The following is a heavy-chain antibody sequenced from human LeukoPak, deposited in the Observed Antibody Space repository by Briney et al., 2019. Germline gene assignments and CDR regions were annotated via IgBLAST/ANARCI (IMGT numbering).Heavy chain of an antibody. D-gene: IGHD3-22*01. V-gene: IGHV4-34*01. CDR3: ASSSGYPYCFDY. CDR1: GGSFSGYY. Sequence: PSETLSLTCAVYGGSFSGYYWSWIRQPPGKGLEWIGEINHSGSTNYNPSLKSRVTISVDTSKNQFSLKLSSVTAADTAVYYCASSSGYPYCFDYWGQGTLVTVSS. CDR2: INHSGST. J-gene: IGHJ4*02.